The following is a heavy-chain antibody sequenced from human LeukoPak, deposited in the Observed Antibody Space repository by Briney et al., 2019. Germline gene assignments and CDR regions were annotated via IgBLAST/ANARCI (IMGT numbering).Heavy chain of an antibody. J-gene: IGHJ5*02. V-gene: IGHV1-46*01. D-gene: IGHD3-10*01. CDR2: INPSGGST. Sequence: ASVKVSCKASGYTFTSYYMHWVRQAPVQGLEWMGIINPSGGSTSYAQRFQGRVTMTRDTSTSTVYMELSSLRSEDTAVYYCARTDGSGSYYNIRYNWFDPWGQGTLVTVSS. CDR3: ARTDGSGSYYNIRYNWFDP. CDR1: GYTFTSYY.